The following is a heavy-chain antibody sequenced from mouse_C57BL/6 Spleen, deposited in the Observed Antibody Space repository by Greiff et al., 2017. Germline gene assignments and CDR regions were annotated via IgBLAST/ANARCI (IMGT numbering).Heavy chain of an antibody. CDR1: GYTFTSYG. CDR2: IYTRSGNT. J-gene: IGHJ4*01. CDR3: ARFEGNYEMDY. Sequence: VQLQQSGAELARPGASVKLSCKASGYTFTSYGISWVKQRTGQGLEWIGEIYTRSGNTYYNEKFKGKATLTADKSSSTAYMELRSLTSEDSAVYFCARFEGNYEMDYWGQGTSVTVSS. D-gene: IGHD2-1*01. V-gene: IGHV1-81*01.